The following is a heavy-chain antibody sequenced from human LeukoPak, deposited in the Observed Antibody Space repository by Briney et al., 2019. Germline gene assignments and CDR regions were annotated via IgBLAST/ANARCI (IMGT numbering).Heavy chain of an antibody. J-gene: IGHJ3*02. CDR1: GGSISSSSYY. Sequence: SETLSLTCTVSGGSISSSSYYWGWIRQPPGKGLEWIGSIYYSGSTYYNPSLKSRVTISVDTSKNQFSLKLSSVTAADTAVYYCARLKREHAFDIWGQGTMVTVSS. CDR2: IYYSGST. V-gene: IGHV4-39*01. CDR3: ARLKREHAFDI. D-gene: IGHD1-26*01.